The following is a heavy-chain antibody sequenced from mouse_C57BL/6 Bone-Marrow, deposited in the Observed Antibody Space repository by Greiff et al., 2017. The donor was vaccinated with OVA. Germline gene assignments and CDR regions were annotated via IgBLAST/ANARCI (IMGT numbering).Heavy chain of an antibody. CDR2: INPNYGTT. D-gene: IGHD1-1*01. Sequence: EVKLQESGPELVKPGASVKISCKASGYSFTDYNMNWVKQSNGKSLEWIGVINPNYGTTSYNQKFKGKATLTVDQSSSTAYMQLNSLTSEDSAVYYCARSVTVKATRIAYWGQGTLVTVSA. CDR3: ARSVTVKATRIAY. CDR1: GYSFTDYN. V-gene: IGHV1-39*01. J-gene: IGHJ3*01.